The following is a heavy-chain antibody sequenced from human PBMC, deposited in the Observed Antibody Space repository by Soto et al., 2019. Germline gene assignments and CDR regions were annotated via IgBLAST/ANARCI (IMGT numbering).Heavy chain of an antibody. CDR1: GGSISSYY. V-gene: IGHV4-59*01. D-gene: IGHD3-16*01. J-gene: IGHJ5*02. CDR2: IYYSGST. CDR3: ARGWGFPGEGGWFDP. Sequence: PSETMSLTCTVSGGSISSYYWSWIRQPPGKGLEWIGYIYYSGSTNYNPSLKSRVTISVDTSKNQFSLKLSSVTAADTAVYYCARGWGFPGEGGWFDPWGQGTLVTVSS.